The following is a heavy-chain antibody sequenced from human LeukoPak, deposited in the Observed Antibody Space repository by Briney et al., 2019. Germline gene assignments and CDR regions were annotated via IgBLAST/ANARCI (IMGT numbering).Heavy chain of an antibody. Sequence: GGSLRLSCAASGFTFSSYSMNWVRQAPGKGLEWVSSISSSSSYIYYADSVKGRFTISRDNAKNSLYLQMNSLRAEDTAVYYCARHLPHTETPTILDYWGQGILVTVSP. CDR3: ARHLPHTETPTILDY. V-gene: IGHV3-21*01. J-gene: IGHJ4*02. D-gene: IGHD5-24*01. CDR2: ISSSSSYI. CDR1: GFTFSSYS.